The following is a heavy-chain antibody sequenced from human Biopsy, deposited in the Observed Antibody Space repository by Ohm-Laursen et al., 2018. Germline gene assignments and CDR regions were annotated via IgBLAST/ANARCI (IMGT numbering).Heavy chain of an antibody. CDR1: GKTFSDYY. Sequence: GTLSLTCEVYGKTFSDYYWSWIRQPPGKGLEWIGSIYNTETTFYNPSLKSRVTISVDTSKNQFSLKLNSVTAADTAVYFCARDSRGGHLNTTLITGKNLDSWGQGILVTVSS. CDR3: ARDSRGGHLNTTLITGKNLDS. D-gene: IGHD3-16*01. V-gene: IGHV4-34*01. CDR2: IYNTETT. J-gene: IGHJ4*02.